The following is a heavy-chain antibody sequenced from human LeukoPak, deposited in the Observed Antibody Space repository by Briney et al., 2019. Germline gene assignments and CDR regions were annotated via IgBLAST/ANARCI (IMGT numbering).Heavy chain of an antibody. D-gene: IGHD5-12*01. V-gene: IGHV3-9*01. Sequence: GGSLRLSCAASGFTFDDYAMHWVRHAPGKGLEWVSGISWNSGSIGYADSVKGRFTISRDNAKNSLYLQMNSLRAEDTALYYCAKAGYSGYDYPDFDYWGQGTLVTVSS. CDR2: ISWNSGSI. J-gene: IGHJ4*02. CDR3: AKAGYSGYDYPDFDY. CDR1: GFTFDDYA.